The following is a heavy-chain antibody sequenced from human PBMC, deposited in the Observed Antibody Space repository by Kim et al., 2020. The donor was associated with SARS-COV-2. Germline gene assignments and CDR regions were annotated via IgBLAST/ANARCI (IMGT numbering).Heavy chain of an antibody. Sequence: GGSLRLSCAASGFGFSSHWMHWVRQAPGKGLVWVSRLNSDESDTNYADSVKGRFTISRDNAKNTLYLQMNSLRAEDTAVYYCARGGGDNYDYLDYWGQGT. CDR1: GFGFSSHW. CDR2: LNSDESDT. V-gene: IGHV3-74*01. D-gene: IGHD3-16*01. J-gene: IGHJ4*02. CDR3: ARGGGDNYDYLDY.